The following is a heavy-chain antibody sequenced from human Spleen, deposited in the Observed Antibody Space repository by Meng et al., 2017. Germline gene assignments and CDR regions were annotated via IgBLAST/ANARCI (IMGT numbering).Heavy chain of an antibody. J-gene: IGHJ6*02. CDR2: IDPNTGGT. Sequence: ASVKVSCKTSGYTFTAYYIHWVRLAPGQGLEWMGRIDPNTGGTNYAQKFQGRVTMIRDTSISTAHLELSSLRSDDTSLYYCTRVRLTFGGVSVIGYYYYGMDVWGQGTTVTVSS. CDR3: TRVRLTFGGVSVIGYYYYGMDV. CDR1: GYTFTAYY. V-gene: IGHV1-2*06. D-gene: IGHD3-16*02.